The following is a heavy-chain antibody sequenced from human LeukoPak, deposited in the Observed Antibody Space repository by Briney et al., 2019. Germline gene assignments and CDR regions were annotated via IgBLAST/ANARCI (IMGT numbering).Heavy chain of an antibody. V-gene: IGHV3-64D*06. Sequence: GGSLRLSCSASGFTFSSYAMHWVRQAPGKGLEYVSAISSHGGSTYYADSVKGRFTISRDNSKNTLYLQMSSLRAEDTAVYYCAKLSDDYYFYGMDVWGQGATVTVSS. CDR1: GFTFSSYA. J-gene: IGHJ6*02. CDR3: AKLSDDYYFYGMDV. CDR2: ISSHGGST. D-gene: IGHD2-21*01.